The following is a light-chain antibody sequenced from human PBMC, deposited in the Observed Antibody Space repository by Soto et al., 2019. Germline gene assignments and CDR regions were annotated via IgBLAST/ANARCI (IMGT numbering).Light chain of an antibody. Sequence: QSVLTQPPSASGSPGQSVTISCTGPSSDVGGYNFVSWYQHHPGKAPKLMIYEVNKRPSGVPDRFSGSKSGNTASLTVSGLQAEDEADYYCSSYAGTNNVVFGGGTKLTVL. V-gene: IGLV2-8*01. J-gene: IGLJ3*02. CDR2: EVN. CDR1: SSDVGGYNF. CDR3: SSYAGTNNVV.